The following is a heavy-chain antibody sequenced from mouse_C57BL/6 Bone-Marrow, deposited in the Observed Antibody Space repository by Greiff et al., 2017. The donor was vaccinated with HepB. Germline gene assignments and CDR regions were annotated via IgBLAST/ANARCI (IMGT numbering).Heavy chain of an antibody. CDR2: IDPANGNT. J-gene: IGHJ4*01. CDR3: ARWRNLVYYYGRGAMDY. CDR1: GFNIKNTY. D-gene: IGHD1-1*01. V-gene: IGHV14-3*01. Sequence: EVQLQQSVAELVRPGASVKLSCTASGFNIKNTYMHWVKQRPEQGLEWIGRIDPANGNTKYAPKFQGKATITADTSSNTAYLQLSSLTSEDTAIYYCARWRNLVYYYGRGAMDYWGQGTSVTVSS.